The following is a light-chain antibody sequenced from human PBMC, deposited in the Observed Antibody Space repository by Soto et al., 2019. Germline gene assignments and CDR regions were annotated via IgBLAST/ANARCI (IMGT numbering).Light chain of an antibody. Sequence: RVTQSPSSLSASVGDRVTITCRSSQSISSYLNWYQQKPGKAPKLLIYAASSLQSGVPSRFSGSGSGTDFTLTISSLQPEDFATYYCQQSYSTLFTFGPGTKVDIK. CDR2: AAS. J-gene: IGKJ3*01. CDR3: QQSYSTLFT. V-gene: IGKV1-39*01. CDR1: QSISSY.